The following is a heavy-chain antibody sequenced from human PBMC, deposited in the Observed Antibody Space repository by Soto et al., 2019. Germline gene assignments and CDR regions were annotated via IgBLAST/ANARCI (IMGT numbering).Heavy chain of an antibody. CDR1: GPTFIAYY. V-gene: IGHV1-2*02. CDR3: ARVYVDVPE. CDR2: IDPRSGGT. D-gene: IGHD2-8*01. Sequence: QLVQSGAEVKKPGASVRVSCKTSGPTFIAYYIHWVRQAPGQGLEWMGWIDPRSGGTTYEQKFLGRVTITRDTSINTAYMDLNRLKSDDTAVYYCARVYVDVPEWGQGTLITVSS. J-gene: IGHJ4*02.